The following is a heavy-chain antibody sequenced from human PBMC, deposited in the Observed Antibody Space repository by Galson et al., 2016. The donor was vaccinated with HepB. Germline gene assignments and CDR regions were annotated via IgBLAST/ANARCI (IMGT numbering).Heavy chain of an antibody. CDR1: GFTFSSYG. CDR2: ISSDGSDK. J-gene: IGHJ4*02. D-gene: IGHD4-17*01. CDR3: AKDHPDYGDYFDY. V-gene: IGHV3-30*18. Sequence: SLRLSCAASGFTFSSYGLHWVRQAPGKGLEWVAVISSDGSDKLYVDSVKGRFTISRDNSKNTLYLQMSSLRAEDTAVYYRAKDHPDYGDYFDYWGQGTLVTVSS.